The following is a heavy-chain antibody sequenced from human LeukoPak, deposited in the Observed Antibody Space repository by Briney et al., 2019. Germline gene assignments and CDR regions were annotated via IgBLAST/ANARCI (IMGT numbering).Heavy chain of an antibody. Sequence: SETLSLTCTVSGGSISSSSYYWGWIRQPPGKGLEWIGSIYYSGSTYYNPSLKSRVTISVDTSKNQFSLKLSSVTAADTAVYYCARTLASDFWRTLDYWGQGTLVTVSS. V-gene: IGHV4-39*07. CDR2: IYYSGST. D-gene: IGHD3-3*01. CDR3: ARTLASDFWRTLDY. CDR1: GGSISSSSYY. J-gene: IGHJ4*02.